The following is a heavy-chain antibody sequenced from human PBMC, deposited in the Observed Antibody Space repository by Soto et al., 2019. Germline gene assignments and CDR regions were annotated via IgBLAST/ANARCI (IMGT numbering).Heavy chain of an antibody. J-gene: IGHJ5*02. CDR3: ARERGTINWFDP. V-gene: IGHV3-48*02. CDR2: ISSSSSTI. Sequence: EVQLVESGGGLVQPGGSLRLSCAASGFTFSSYSMNWVRQAPGKGLEWVSYISSSSSTIYSADSVQGRFTISRDNAKNSLYLQMNSLRDEDTAVYYCARERGTINWFDPWGQGTLVTVSS. CDR1: GFTFSSYS. D-gene: IGHD1-1*01.